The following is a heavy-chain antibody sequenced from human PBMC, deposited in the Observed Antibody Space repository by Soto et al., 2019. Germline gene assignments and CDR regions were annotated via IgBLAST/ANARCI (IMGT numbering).Heavy chain of an antibody. V-gene: IGHV1-69*13. CDR2: IIPIFGTA. CDR1: GGTFSSYA. Sequence: GASVKVSCKASGGTFSSYAISWVRQAPGQGLEWMGGIIPIFGTANYAQKFQGRVTITADESTSTAYMELSSLRSEDTAVYYRARHSLNTIFGVVIMSPYYYGMDVWGQGTTVTVSS. D-gene: IGHD3-3*01. J-gene: IGHJ6*02. CDR3: ARHSLNTIFGVVIMSPYYYGMDV.